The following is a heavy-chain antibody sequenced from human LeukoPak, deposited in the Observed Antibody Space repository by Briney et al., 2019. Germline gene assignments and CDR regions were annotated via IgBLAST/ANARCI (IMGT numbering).Heavy chain of an antibody. D-gene: IGHD6-13*01. J-gene: IGHJ4*02. CDR2: ISGSGGST. Sequence: GGSLRLSCAASGFTFSSYATSWVRQAPGKGLEWVSAISGSGGSTYYADSVKGRFTISRDNSKNTLYLQMNSLRAEDTAVYYCAKGTHGYSSSWYFDYWGQGTLVTVSS. V-gene: IGHV3-23*01. CDR1: GFTFSSYA. CDR3: AKGTHGYSSSWYFDY.